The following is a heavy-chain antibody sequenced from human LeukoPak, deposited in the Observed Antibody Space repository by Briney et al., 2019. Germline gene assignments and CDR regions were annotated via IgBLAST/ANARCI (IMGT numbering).Heavy chain of an antibody. CDR1: GSTFSNYC. D-gene: IGHD2-15*01. CDR2: ISNDESDK. J-gene: IGHJ6*02. CDR3: AKGVVAATNAAYYGMDV. Sequence: GESMRLSSPVYGSTFSNYCMHWDRQAPGNGLEWVAVISNDESDKYYADSVKGRFTISRDNSKNPLYLQMNSLRPEDTAVYYCAKGVVAATNAAYYGMDVWGQGTTVTVSS. V-gene: IGHV3-30*18.